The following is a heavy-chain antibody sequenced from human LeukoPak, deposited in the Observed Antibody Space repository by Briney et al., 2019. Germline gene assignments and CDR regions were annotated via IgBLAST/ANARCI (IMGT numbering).Heavy chain of an antibody. CDR3: ARVSGYGSGSYYRK. D-gene: IGHD3-10*01. CDR2: INPNSGGT. CDR1: GYTFTGYY. Sequence: GASVKVSCKASGYTFTGYYMHWVRQAPGQGLEWMGWINPNSGGTNYAQKFQGRVTMTRDTSISTAYMELSRLRSDDTAVYYCARVSGYGSGSYYRKWGQGTLVTVSS. J-gene: IGHJ4*02. V-gene: IGHV1-2*02.